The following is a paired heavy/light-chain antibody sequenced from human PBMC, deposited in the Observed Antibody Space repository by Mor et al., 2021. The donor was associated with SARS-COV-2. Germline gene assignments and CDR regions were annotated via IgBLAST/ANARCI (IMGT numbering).Heavy chain of an antibody. CDR3: APAYSSNWYWGYGS. J-gene: IGHJ5*02. Sequence: QITVKESGPTVVKPTQTLTLTCTFSGFSLSTSGVGIGWIRQPPGKALEWLGVIYWDDDKRYSPSLKSRLTVTKDTSKNQVVFTMTNMDPVDTATYYCAPAYSSNWYWGYGSWGQGTLVTVSS. CDR1: GFSLSTSGVG. CDR2: IYWDDDK. D-gene: IGHD6-13*01. V-gene: IGHV2-5*02.
Light chain of an antibody. CDR3: QQRSNWVFT. J-gene: IGKJ3*01. Sequence: EIVLTQSPATLSLSPGERATLSCRASQSVSSYLAWYQHKPGQAPRLLIYDASYRAIGIPARFSGSGSGTDFTLTISSLEPEDFAVYYCQQRSNWVFTFGPGTTVDIK. CDR2: DAS. CDR1: QSVSSY. V-gene: IGKV3-11*01.